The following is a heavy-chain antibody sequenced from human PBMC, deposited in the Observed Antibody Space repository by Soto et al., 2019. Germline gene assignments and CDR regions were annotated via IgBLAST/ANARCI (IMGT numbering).Heavy chain of an antibody. V-gene: IGHV3-64D*06. Sequence: GGSLRLSCSVSGFTFSNYAMHWVRQAPGKGLEYVSGITSDGDSTWHADSVKDRFTISRDNSKNTLFLQMSSLRVEDTAIYFCVKGNQLLRYYFEFWGPGTLVPSPQ. CDR2: ITSDGDST. CDR1: GFTFSNYA. J-gene: IGHJ4*01. CDR3: VKGNQLLRYYFEF. D-gene: IGHD2-15*01.